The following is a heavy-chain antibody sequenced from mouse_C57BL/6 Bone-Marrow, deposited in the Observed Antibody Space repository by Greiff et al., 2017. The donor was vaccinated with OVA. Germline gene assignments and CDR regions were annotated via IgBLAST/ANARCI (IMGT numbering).Heavy chain of an antibody. V-gene: IGHV5-12*01. CDR3: ARLEGFAY. CDR1: GFTFSDYY. Sequence: EVQLVESGGGLVQPGGSLKLSCAASGFTFSDYYMYWVRQTPEKRLEWVAYISIGGGSTYYPDTVKGRFTISRDNAKNTLYLQMRRLKSEDTAMYYCARLEGFAYWGQGTLVTVSA. J-gene: IGHJ3*01. CDR2: ISIGGGST.